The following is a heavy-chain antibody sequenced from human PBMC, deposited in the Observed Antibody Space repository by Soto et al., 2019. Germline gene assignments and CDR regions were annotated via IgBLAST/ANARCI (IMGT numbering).Heavy chain of an antibody. CDR3: ARALYYYDNSGLAY. V-gene: IGHV1-18*01. Sequence: QVRLEQSGPEVTKTGSSVKVSCKASGYTFTSYGISWVRQAPGQGLEWMGWINIYSGDANYAQSFQDRVTMTRDTSTNTVYMEMRTLRSDDTAVYYCARALYYYDNSGLAYWGQGTLVTVSS. CDR1: GYTFTSYG. D-gene: IGHD3-22*01. CDR2: INIYSGDA. J-gene: IGHJ4*02.